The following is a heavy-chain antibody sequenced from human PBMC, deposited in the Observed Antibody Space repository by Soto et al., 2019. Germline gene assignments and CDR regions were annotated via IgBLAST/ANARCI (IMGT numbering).Heavy chain of an antibody. D-gene: IGHD3-3*01. Sequence: SGKGSCKTSGGAFSSYAISLVRQAPGQGLEWMGGIIPLFATANYAQKFQGRVTITADKSTSTAYMELSSLRSEDTAVYYCARTDFWSGFSNWFDPWGQGTMVTVSS. CDR2: IIPLFATA. J-gene: IGHJ5*02. V-gene: IGHV1-69*06. CDR1: GGAFSSYA. CDR3: ARTDFWSGFSNWFDP.